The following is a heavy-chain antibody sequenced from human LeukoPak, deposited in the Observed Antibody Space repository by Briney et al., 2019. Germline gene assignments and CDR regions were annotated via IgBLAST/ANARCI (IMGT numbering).Heavy chain of an antibody. D-gene: IGHD2-2*01. CDR2: INHSGST. J-gene: IGHJ4*02. Sequence: PSETLSLTCAVYGGSFSGYYWSWIRQPPGKGLEWIGEINHSGSTNYNPSLKSRVTISVDTSKNQFSLKLSSVTAADTAVYYCARGADIVVVPAGLYYFDCWGQGTLVTVSS. CDR1: GGSFSGYY. CDR3: ARGADIVVVPAGLYYFDC. V-gene: IGHV4-34*01.